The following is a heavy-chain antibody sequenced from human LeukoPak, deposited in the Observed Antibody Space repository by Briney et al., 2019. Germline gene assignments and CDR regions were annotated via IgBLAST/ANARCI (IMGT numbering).Heavy chain of an antibody. CDR1: GFTFSNYD. J-gene: IGHJ4*02. CDR3: ARDSSIGGWCGS. D-gene: IGHD6-19*01. Sequence: PGGSLRLSCAASGFTFSNYDMSWVRQAPGKGLEWVSSISSSSSYIYYADSVKGRFTISRDNAKNSLYLQMNSLRAEDTAVYYCARDSSIGGWCGSWGQGTLVTVSS. CDR2: ISSSSSYI. V-gene: IGHV3-21*01.